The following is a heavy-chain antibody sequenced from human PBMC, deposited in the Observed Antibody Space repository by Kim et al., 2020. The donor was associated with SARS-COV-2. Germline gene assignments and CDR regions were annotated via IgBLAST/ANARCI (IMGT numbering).Heavy chain of an antibody. Sequence: GGSLRLSCAASGFTVSSNYMSWVRQAPGKGLEWVSLLYTGVSTSYADSVKGRFTISRDNSKNTLYLQMNSLRAEDRAVYYCARTIYGDYAYYFDYWGQGTVHTVSS. J-gene: IGHJ4*02. CDR2: LYTGVST. V-gene: IGHV3-66*01. CDR3: ARTIYGDYAYYFDY. D-gene: IGHD3-3*01. CDR1: GFTVSSNY.